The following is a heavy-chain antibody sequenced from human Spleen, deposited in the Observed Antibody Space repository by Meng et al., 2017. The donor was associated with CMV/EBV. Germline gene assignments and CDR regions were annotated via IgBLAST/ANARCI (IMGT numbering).Heavy chain of an antibody. Sequence: QVQLVQSGAEGKKPGSPVKVSCKASGGTFSSYAISWVRQAPGQGLEWMGGIIPIFGTANYAQKFQGRVTITADESTSTAYMELSSLRSEDTAVYYCARSRWGDYDILTGYYRYNWFDPWGQGTLVTVSS. CDR1: GGTFSSYA. J-gene: IGHJ5*02. V-gene: IGHV1-69*12. CDR3: ARSRWGDYDILTGYYRYNWFDP. CDR2: IIPIFGTA. D-gene: IGHD3-9*01.